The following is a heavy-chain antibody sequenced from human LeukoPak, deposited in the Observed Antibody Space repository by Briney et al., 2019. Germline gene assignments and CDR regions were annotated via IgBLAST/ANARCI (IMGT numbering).Heavy chain of an antibody. CDR1: GDSISYFY. J-gene: IGHJ3*02. Sequence: PSETLSLTCSVSGDSISYFYWSWIRQPPGKGLEWIGYIFYTGSTNYNPSLKSRVTISVLTSKNRFSLKLSSVTAADTAVYYCATLTGGDDAFDIWGQGTMVTVSS. D-gene: IGHD4-23*01. V-gene: IGHV4-59*01. CDR3: ATLTGGDDAFDI. CDR2: IFYTGST.